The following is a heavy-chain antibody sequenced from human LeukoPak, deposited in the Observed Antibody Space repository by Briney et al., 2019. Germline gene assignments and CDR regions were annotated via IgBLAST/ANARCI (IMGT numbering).Heavy chain of an antibody. Sequence: GESLKISCKGSGYSFSIYSIGWVRQMPGKGLEWMGIIYPGDPDTKYSPSFQGQVTISADKSISTAYLQWSSLKASDTAMYYCVRRDGWLQSSFDYWGQGTLVTVSS. V-gene: IGHV5-51*01. CDR2: IYPGDPDT. CDR1: GYSFSIYS. D-gene: IGHD5-24*01. CDR3: VRRDGWLQSSFDY. J-gene: IGHJ4*02.